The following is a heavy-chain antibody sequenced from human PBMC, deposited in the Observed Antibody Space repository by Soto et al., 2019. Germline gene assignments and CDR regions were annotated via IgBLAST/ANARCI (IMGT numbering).Heavy chain of an antibody. Sequence: LRLSCAASGFTFSSYAMSWVRQAPGKGLEWVSAISGSGGSTYYADSVKGRLTISRDNSKNTLYLQMNSLRAEDTAVYYCATGAPYYYDSSGYYYYWGQGTLVTVSS. CDR1: GFTFSSYA. CDR2: ISGSGGST. V-gene: IGHV3-23*01. J-gene: IGHJ4*02. D-gene: IGHD3-22*01. CDR3: ATGAPYYYDSSGYYYY.